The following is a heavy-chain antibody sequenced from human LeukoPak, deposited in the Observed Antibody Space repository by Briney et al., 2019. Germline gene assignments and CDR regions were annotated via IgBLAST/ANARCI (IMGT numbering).Heavy chain of an antibody. CDR3: ARWGRKYCSSTSCYSNYYYYYMDV. Sequence: GGSLSLSCAASGFTFSSYELIWVRQAPGMGLEWVSYISSSSTIYYADSERGRFTIARDNAKNSTYLQMNSLRAEDTAVYYCARWGRKYCSSTSCYSNYYYYYMDVWGKGTTVTVSS. V-gene: IGHV3-48*03. CDR1: GFTFSSYE. J-gene: IGHJ6*03. CDR2: ISSSSTI. D-gene: IGHD2-2*01.